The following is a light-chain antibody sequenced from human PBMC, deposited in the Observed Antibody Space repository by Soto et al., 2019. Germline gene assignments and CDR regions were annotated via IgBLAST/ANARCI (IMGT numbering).Light chain of an antibody. Sequence: QSALTQPPSASGSLGQSVTISCTGTTSDVGGYNFVSWYQQHPGKAPKLIIYEVTQRPSGVPDRFSGSKSGNTASLAVSGVQGEDEADYYCSSYAGTNIVIFGGGTQLTVL. V-gene: IGLV2-8*01. J-gene: IGLJ2*01. CDR3: SSYAGTNIVI. CDR2: EVT. CDR1: TSDVGGYNF.